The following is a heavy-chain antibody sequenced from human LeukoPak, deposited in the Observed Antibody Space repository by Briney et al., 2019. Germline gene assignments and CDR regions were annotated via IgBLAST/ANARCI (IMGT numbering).Heavy chain of an antibody. CDR2: ISGSGGST. D-gene: IGHD3-3*01. CDR3: AKSTSPGDTIFVGLVDV. Sequence: GGSLRLSCAASGFTFSSYGMHWVRQAPGKGLEWVSAISGSGGSTYYADSVKGRFTISRDNSKNTLYLQMNSLRAEDTAVYYCAKSTSPGDTIFVGLVDVWGQGTTVTVSS. CDR1: GFTFSSYG. V-gene: IGHV3-23*01. J-gene: IGHJ6*02.